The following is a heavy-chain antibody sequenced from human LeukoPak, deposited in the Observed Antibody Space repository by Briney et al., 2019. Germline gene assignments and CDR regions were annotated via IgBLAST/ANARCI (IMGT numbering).Heavy chain of an antibody. CDR3: ARLTMKNYYFDY. D-gene: IGHD3-22*01. J-gene: IGHJ4*02. CDR2: IYYSGST. Sequence: PSETLPLTCSVSGASISSYYWSWIRQPPGKGLEWIAYIYYSGSTNYNPSLKSRVTISVDTSKNQFSLKLSSVTAADTAVYYCARLTMKNYYFDYWGQGTLVTVSS. V-gene: IGHV4-59*01. CDR1: GASISSYY.